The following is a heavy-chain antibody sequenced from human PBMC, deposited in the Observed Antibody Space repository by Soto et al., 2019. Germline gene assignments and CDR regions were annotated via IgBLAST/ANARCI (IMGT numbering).Heavy chain of an antibody. CDR2: ISAYNGNT. V-gene: IGHV1-18*01. CDR1: GYTFTSYG. J-gene: IGHJ4*02. Sequence: ASVKVSCKASGYTFTSYGISWVRQAPGQGLEWMGWISAYNGNTNYAQKLQGRVTMTTDTSKNQFSLQLNSVTPEDTAVYYCAREEAVAGPIDYWGQGTLVTVSS. CDR3: AREEAVAGPIDY. D-gene: IGHD6-19*01.